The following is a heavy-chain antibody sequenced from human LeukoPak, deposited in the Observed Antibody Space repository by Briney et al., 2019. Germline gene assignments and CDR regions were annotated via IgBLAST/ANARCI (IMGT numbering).Heavy chain of an antibody. D-gene: IGHD1-26*01. CDR3: ARVPRGIVGFDY. CDR2: IYYSGST. J-gene: IGHJ4*02. Sequence: PSETLSLTCTVSGGSISSGGYYWSWIRQHPGKGLEWIGYIYYSGSTYYNPSLKSRVTISVDTSKNQFSLKLSSVTAADTAVYYCARVPRGIVGFDYWGQGTLVTASS. V-gene: IGHV4-31*03. CDR1: GGSISSGGYY.